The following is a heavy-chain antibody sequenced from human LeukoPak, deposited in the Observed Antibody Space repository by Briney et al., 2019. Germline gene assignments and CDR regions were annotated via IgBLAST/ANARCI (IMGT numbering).Heavy chain of an antibody. V-gene: IGHV4-59*01. CDR1: GGSISSYY. CDR3: ARGGLSSGSYSAYYYMDV. CDR2: IYYSGST. D-gene: IGHD3-10*01. J-gene: IGHJ6*03. Sequence: SETLSLTCIVSGGSISSYYWSWIRQPPGKGLEWIGYIYYSGSTNYNPSLKSRVTISVDTSKDQFSLKLGSVTAADTAVYYCARGGLSSGSYSAYYYMDVWGKGTTVTVSS.